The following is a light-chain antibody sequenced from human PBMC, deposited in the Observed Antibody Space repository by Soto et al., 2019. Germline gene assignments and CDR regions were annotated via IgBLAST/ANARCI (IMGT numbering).Light chain of an antibody. CDR1: SSDIGGYDY. J-gene: IGLJ1*01. CDR2: EVT. V-gene: IGLV2-8*01. CDR3: CSSAGSTNYYI. Sequence: QSVLTQPPSASGSPGQSVTISCTGSSSDIGGYDYVSWYQQRPGKVPKLIIYEVTKRPSGVPDRFSGSKSGNTASLTVSGLPADDEADYYFCSSAGSTNYYIFGPGTKLTVL.